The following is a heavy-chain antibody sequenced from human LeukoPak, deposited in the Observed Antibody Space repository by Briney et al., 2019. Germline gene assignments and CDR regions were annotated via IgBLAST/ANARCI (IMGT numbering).Heavy chain of an antibody. CDR2: ISAYNRNT. CDR3: ATRGGSGWYYFDY. V-gene: IGHV1-18*01. Sequence: WISAYNRNTNYAQKLQGRVTMNTDPSTSTAYMELRSLRSDDTAVYYCATRGGSGWYYFDYWGQGTLVTVSS. D-gene: IGHD6-19*01. J-gene: IGHJ4*02.